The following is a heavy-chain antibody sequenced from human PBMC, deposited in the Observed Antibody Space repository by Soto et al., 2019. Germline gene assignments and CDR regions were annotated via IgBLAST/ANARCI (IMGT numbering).Heavy chain of an antibody. CDR1: GFTFSSYA. D-gene: IGHD1-26*01. Sequence: EVQLVETGGGLIQPGGSLRLSCAASGFTFSSYALSWVRQAPGKGLEWVSAISDSGRSTYYAGSVKGRFTISRDKSKNTLYQQMNSLRAENTAVYYCAKEIKWELPFDYWGQGILVTVSS. V-gene: IGHV3-23*04. J-gene: IGHJ4*02. CDR2: ISDSGRST. CDR3: AKEIKWELPFDY.